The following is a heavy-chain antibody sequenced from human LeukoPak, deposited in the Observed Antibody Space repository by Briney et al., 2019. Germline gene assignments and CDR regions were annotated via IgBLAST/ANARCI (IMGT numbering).Heavy chain of an antibody. J-gene: IGHJ4*02. D-gene: IGHD3-22*01. CDR3: ARDLTPDYYDSSGYYYPLRY. Sequence: GASVKVSCKASGYTFTGYYMHWARQAPGQGLEWMGWINPNSGGTNYAQKFQGRVTMTTDTSTSTAYMELRSLRSDDTAVYYCARDLTPDYYDSSGYYYPLRYWGQGTLVTVSS. CDR2: INPNSGGT. V-gene: IGHV1-2*02. CDR1: GYTFTGYY.